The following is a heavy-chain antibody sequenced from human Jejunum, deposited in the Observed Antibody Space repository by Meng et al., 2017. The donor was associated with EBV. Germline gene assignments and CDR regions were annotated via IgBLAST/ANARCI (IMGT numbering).Heavy chain of an antibody. CDR2: IKRTTDGGTT. V-gene: IGHV3-15*01. Sequence: LVGAGGGLLKPGESLRLSCAASGFTFTNSHMTWVRQAPGKGLEWVGRIKRTTDGGTTDYAAPVKGRFTISRDDSKNTLYLQMNSLKTEDTAVYYCTDVGGDMIWGQGILVTVSS. CDR3: TDVGGDMI. CDR1: GFTFTNSH. D-gene: IGHD3-16*01. J-gene: IGHJ4*02.